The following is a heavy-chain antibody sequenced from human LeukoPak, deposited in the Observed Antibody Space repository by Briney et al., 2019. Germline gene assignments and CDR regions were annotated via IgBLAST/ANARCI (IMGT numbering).Heavy chain of an antibody. V-gene: IGHV1-2*02. J-gene: IGHJ4*02. D-gene: IGHD3-9*01. Sequence: ASVKVSCKASGYTFSVYHIHWVRQAPGQGLEWMGWINPNSGGTNYAQKFQGRVTMTRDTSISTAYMELSRLRSDDTAVYYCARDFGYYDRQFDYWGQGTLVTVSS. CDR2: INPNSGGT. CDR1: GYTFSVYH. CDR3: ARDFGYYDRQFDY.